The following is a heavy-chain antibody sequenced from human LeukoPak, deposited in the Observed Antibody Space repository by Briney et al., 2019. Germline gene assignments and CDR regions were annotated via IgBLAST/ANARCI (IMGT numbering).Heavy chain of an antibody. CDR3: AKITCWDVGPFDY. CDR2: IRYDGSNK. V-gene: IGHV3-30*02. Sequence: GGSLRLSCAASGFTFSSYGMHWVRQAPGKGLEWVAFIRYDGSNKYYADSVKGRFTISRDNSKNTLYLQMNSLRAEDTAVYYCAKITCWDVGPFDYWGQGTLVTVSS. D-gene: IGHD3-16*01. CDR1: GFTFSSYG. J-gene: IGHJ4*02.